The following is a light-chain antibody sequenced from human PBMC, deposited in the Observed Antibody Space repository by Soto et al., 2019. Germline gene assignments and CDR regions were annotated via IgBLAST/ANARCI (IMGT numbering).Light chain of an antibody. Sequence: QSVLTQPPSVSGAPGQRVTISCTESSSNIGAGYDVHWYQQLPGTAPKVLIYDNNNRPSGVPDRFSGSKSGTSASLAITGLQAEDEADYYCHSYDVSLSGPVFGGGTKVTVL. CDR2: DNN. CDR1: SSNIGAGYD. J-gene: IGLJ2*01. V-gene: IGLV1-40*01. CDR3: HSYDVSLSGPV.